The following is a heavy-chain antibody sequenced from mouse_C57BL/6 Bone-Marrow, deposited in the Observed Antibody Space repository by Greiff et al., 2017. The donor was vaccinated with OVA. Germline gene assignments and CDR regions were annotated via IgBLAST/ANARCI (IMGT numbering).Heavy chain of an antibody. CDR1: GFSLTSYG. CDR3: AKRGYYGSSFAY. V-gene: IGHV2-5*01. J-gene: IGHJ3*01. Sequence: VMLQESGPGLVQPSQSLSITCTVSGFSLTSYGVHWVRQSPGKGLEWLGVIWRGGSTDYNAAFMSRLSITKDNSKSQVFFKMNSLKADDTAIYYCAKRGYYGSSFAYWGQGTLVTVSA. CDR2: IWRGGST. D-gene: IGHD1-1*01.